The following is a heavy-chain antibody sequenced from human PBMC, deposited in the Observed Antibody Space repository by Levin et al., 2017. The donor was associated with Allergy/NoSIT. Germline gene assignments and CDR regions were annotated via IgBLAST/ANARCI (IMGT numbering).Heavy chain of an antibody. CDR3: ARDLLLDAFDI. CDR1: GDSISGHY. D-gene: IGHD2/OR15-2a*01. V-gene: IGHV4-59*11. CDR2: VYDNGRT. J-gene: IGHJ3*02. Sequence: SETLSLTCTVSGDSISGHYWSWVRQPPGKGLEWIGYVYDNGRTKYNPSLQSRVTISADTSQNQFSLNVTSVTAADTAMYYCARDLLLDAFDIWGPGTMVTVSS.